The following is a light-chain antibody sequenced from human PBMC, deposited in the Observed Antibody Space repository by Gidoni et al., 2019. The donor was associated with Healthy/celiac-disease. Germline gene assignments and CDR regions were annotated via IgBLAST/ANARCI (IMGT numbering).Light chain of an antibody. J-gene: IGLJ2*01. V-gene: IGLV1-47*01. CDR2: RNN. CDR3: AAWDDILSGPV. CDR1: SSNSGSNY. Sequence: SVLTQPHSASGTPGQRVTISCSGSSSNSGSNYVYWYQQLPGTAPKLLIYRNNQRPSGVPYLFSGAKSGTSASRAISGLRSEDEADYYCAAWDDILSGPVFGGGTKLTVL.